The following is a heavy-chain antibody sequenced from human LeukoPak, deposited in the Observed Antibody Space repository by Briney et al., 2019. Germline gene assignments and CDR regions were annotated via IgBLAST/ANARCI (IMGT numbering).Heavy chain of an antibody. CDR3: ARELVRGNFDY. D-gene: IGHD3-10*01. CDR2: ISSNGGST. CDR1: GFTFSSYA. V-gene: IGHV3-64*01. Sequence: GGSLRLSCAASGFTFSSYAMHWVRQAPGKGLEYVSAISSNGGSTYYANSVKGRFTISRDNSKNTLYLQMGSLRAEDMAVYYCARELVRGNFDYWGQGTLVTVSS. J-gene: IGHJ4*02.